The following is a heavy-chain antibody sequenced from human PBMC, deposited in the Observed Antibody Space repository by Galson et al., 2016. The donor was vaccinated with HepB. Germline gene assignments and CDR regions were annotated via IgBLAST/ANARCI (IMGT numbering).Heavy chain of an antibody. V-gene: IGHV1-69*13. CDR1: GGTFSSYA. J-gene: IGHJ1*01. CDR3: ARVFSVAGSDEYFQH. D-gene: IGHD6-19*01. CDR2: IIPIFGTA. Sequence: SVKVSCKASGGTFSSYAISWVRQAPGQGLEWMGGIIPIFGTANYAQKFQGRVTITADESTSTAYMELSSLRSEDTAVYHCARVFSVAGSDEYFQHWGQGTLVTVSS.